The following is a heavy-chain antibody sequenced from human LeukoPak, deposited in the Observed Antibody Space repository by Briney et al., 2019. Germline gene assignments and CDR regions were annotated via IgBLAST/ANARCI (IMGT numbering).Heavy chain of an antibody. CDR3: AGPGGSYSSGYLY. D-gene: IGHD3-22*01. CDR2: ISSSGSTI. V-gene: IGHV3-48*03. CDR1: GFTFSSYE. J-gene: IGHJ4*02. Sequence: GGSLRLSCAASGFTFSSYEMNWVRQAPGKGLEWVSYISSSGSTIYYADSVEGRFTISRDNAKNSLYLQMNSLRAEDTAVYYCAGPGGSYSSGYLYWGQGTLVTVSS.